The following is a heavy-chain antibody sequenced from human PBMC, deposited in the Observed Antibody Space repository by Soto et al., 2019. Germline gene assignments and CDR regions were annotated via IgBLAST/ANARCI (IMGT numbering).Heavy chain of an antibody. CDR2: ISSKANSYAT. CDR3: TRLGYGSGGSCSRDYYYGMDV. V-gene: IGHV3-73*02. CDR1: GFTFSGSA. D-gene: IGHD2-15*01. Sequence: EVQLVESGGGLVQPGGSLKLSCAASGFTFSGSAMHWVRQASGKGLAWVGRISSKANSYATAYAASVKGRFTISRDDSKNTAYLQMNSLKAEDTAVYYCTRLGYGSGGSCSRDYYYGMDVWGQGTTLTVSS. J-gene: IGHJ6*02.